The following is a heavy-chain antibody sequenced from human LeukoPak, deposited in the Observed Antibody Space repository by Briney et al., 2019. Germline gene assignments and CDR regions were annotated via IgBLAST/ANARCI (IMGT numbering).Heavy chain of an antibody. CDR1: GGSISSSRYY. J-gene: IGHJ5*02. CDR3: ARRAGDSSGYYNWFDP. V-gene: IGHV4-39*01. CDR2: IYYSGDT. Sequence: SETLSLTCSVSGGSISSSRYYWSWIRQPPGKGLEWIGTIYYSGDTFYNPSLKSRVTISVDTSKNQFSLKLRSVTAADTAVYYCARRAGDSSGYYNWFDPWGQGTLVTVSS. D-gene: IGHD3-22*01.